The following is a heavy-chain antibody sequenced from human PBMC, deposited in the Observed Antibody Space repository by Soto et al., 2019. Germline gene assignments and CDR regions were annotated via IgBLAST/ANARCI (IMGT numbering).Heavy chain of an antibody. CDR3: ARDSHIVVVPAATGPGSWFDT. CDR1: GGTFSSYA. D-gene: IGHD2-2*01. CDR2: IIPIFGTA. J-gene: IGHJ5*02. V-gene: IGHV1-69*13. Sequence: SVKVSCKASGGTFSSYAISWVRQAPGQGLEWMEGIIPIFGTANYAQKFQGRVTITADESTSTAYMELSSLRSEDTAVYYCARDSHIVVVPAATGPGSWFDTWGQGTLVRVYS.